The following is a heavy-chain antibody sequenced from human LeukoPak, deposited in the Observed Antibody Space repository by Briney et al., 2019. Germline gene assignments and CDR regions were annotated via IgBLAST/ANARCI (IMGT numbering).Heavy chain of an antibody. J-gene: IGHJ4*02. CDR2: ISGNSRHT. V-gene: IGHV3-11*06. CDR1: GFTFSDYY. Sequence: PGGSLRLSCAASGFTFSDYYMTWIRQAPGKGLECLSYISGNSRHTDYADSVKGRFIISRDNAKNSLYLQMNGLRVEDTAVYYCARNSYSLAAAGKSDYWGQGTLVTVSS. D-gene: IGHD6-13*01. CDR3: ARNSYSLAAAGKSDY.